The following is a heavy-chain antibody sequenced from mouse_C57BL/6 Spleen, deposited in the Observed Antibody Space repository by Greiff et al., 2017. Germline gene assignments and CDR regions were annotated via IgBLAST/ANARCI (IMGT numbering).Heavy chain of an antibody. CDR1: GYSITSGYY. V-gene: IGHV3-6*01. CDR2: ISYDGSN. J-gene: IGHJ1*03. D-gene: IGHD2-3*01. Sequence: EVHLVESGPGLVKPSQSLSLTCSVTGYSITSGYYWNWIRQFPGNKLEWMGYISYDGSNNYNPSLKNRISITRDTSKNQFFLKLNSVTTEDTATYYCARDRWLLRNWYFDVWGTGTTVTVSS. CDR3: ARDRWLLRNWYFDV.